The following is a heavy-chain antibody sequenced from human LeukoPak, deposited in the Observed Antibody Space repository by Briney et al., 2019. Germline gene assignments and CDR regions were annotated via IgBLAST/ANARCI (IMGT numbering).Heavy chain of an antibody. CDR3: ARDLTGDRSGSYVFDY. J-gene: IGHJ4*02. V-gene: IGHV4-4*02. CDR2: IYHSGST. Sequence: SGTLSLTCAVSGGSISSSNWWSWVRQPPGKGLEWIGEIYHSGSTNYNPSLKSRVTISVDKSKNQSSLKLSSVTAADTAVYYCARDLTGDRSGSYVFDYWGQGTLVTVSS. D-gene: IGHD1-26*01. CDR1: GGSISSSNW.